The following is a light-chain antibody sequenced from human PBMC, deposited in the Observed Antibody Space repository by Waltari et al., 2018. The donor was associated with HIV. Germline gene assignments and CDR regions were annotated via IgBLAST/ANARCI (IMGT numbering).Light chain of an antibody. J-gene: IGLJ2*01. Sequence: VLTPSPSASGTHGQTVSISCSGSSSTFGSNTVSCYQQLQGPAPKLLIFSNSQRPSGVPDRFSGSKSGTSASLAIGGLQSEDEAYYYCAAWDDSLNGVVFGGRTKLTVL. CDR2: SNS. CDR3: AAWDDSLNGVV. CDR1: SSTFGSNT. V-gene: IGLV1-44*01.